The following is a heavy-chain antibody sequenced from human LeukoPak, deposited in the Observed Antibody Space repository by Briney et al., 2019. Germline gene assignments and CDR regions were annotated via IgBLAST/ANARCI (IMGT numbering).Heavy chain of an antibody. J-gene: IGHJ6*02. Sequence: KPSETLSLTCTVSGGSISSYYWSWIRQPPGKGLEWIGYIYYSGSTNYNPSLKSRVTISVDTSKNQFSLKLSSVTAADTAVYYCARPNFYYYGMDVWGQGTTVTVSS. CDR3: ARPNFYYYGMDV. V-gene: IGHV4-59*01. CDR1: GGSISSYY. CDR2: IYYSGST. D-gene: IGHD2-8*01.